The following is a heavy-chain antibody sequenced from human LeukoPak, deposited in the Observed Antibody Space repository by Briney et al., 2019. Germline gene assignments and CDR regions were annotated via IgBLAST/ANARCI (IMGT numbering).Heavy chain of an antibody. CDR2: INPSGGST. CDR3: ARDGAKRITMVRGVIGSLDP. CDR1: GYTFTSYY. V-gene: IGHV1-46*01. Sequence: ASVKVSCKASGYTFTSYYMHWVRQAPGQGLEWMGIINPSGGSTSYAQKFRGRVTMTRDTSTSTVYMELSSLRSEDTAVYYCARDGAKRITMVRGVIGSLDPWGQGTLVTVSS. D-gene: IGHD3-10*01. J-gene: IGHJ5*02.